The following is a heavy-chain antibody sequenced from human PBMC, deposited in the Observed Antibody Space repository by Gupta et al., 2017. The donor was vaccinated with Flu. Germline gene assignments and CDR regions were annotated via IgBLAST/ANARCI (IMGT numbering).Heavy chain of an antibody. D-gene: IGHD3-16*01. CDR3: VRQDDYGAAGFDY. Sequence: PQMLESGSGLVKPSETLSLTCTVSHDSIASDPYYRGWVLQSPGKGLEWLANIRDDGQRNYIPSLKSRLTISVETSRDQFYLEMRAVTSADTGTYYGVRQDDYGAAGFDYWGRG. J-gene: IGHJ4*02. CDR2: IRDDGQR. CDR1: HDSIASDPYY. V-gene: IGHV4-39*01.